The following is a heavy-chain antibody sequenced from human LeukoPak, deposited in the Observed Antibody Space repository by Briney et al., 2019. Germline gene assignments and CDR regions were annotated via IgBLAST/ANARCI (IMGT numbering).Heavy chain of an antibody. CDR2: INGGGGDR. V-gene: IGHV3-23*01. Sequence: PGGSLRLSCAASGFTFSSYAMSWVRQAPGKGLEWVSAINGGGGDRFYADSVKGRFTISRDNSKNTLYLQMSSLRVEDTAVYYCGKAEAGTYYFDYWGQGTLVTVSS. CDR3: GKAEAGTYYFDY. J-gene: IGHJ4*02. CDR1: GFTFSSYA. D-gene: IGHD6-19*01.